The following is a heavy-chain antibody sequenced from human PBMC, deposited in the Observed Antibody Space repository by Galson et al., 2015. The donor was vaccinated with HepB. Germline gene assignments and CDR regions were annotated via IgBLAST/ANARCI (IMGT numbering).Heavy chain of an antibody. CDR2: IIPIFGTA. V-gene: IGHV1-69*13. Sequence: SVKVSCKASGGTFSSYAISWVRQAPGQGLEWMGGIIPIFGTANYAQKFQGRVTITADESTSTAYMELSSLRSEDTAVYYCATSKLRFLEWLPYFDYWGQGTLVTVSS. CDR1: GGTFSSYA. J-gene: IGHJ4*02. D-gene: IGHD3-3*01. CDR3: ATSKLRFLEWLPYFDY.